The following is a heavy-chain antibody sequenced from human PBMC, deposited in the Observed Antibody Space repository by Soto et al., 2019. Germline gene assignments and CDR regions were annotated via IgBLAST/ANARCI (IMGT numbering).Heavy chain of an antibody. CDR2: INAGNGNT. Sequence: ASVKVSCKASGYTFTSYAMHWVRQAPGQRLEWMGWINAGNGNTKYAQKFQGRVTMTRDTSISTAYMELSRLRSDDTAVYYCARDGRTGSWFDPWGQGTLVTVSS. V-gene: IGHV1-3*01. CDR3: ARDGRTGSWFDP. J-gene: IGHJ5*02. CDR1: GYTFTSYA. D-gene: IGHD1-26*01.